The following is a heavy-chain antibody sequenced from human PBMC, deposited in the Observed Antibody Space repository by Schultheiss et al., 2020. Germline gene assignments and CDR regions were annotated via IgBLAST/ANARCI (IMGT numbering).Heavy chain of an antibody. J-gene: IGHJ4*02. V-gene: IGHV3-30*18. CDR1: GFTFSSYS. D-gene: IGHD3-22*01. CDR3: AKVGSNRHYYESIGSFDY. CDR2: ISYDGSNK. Sequence: VGSLRLSCAASGFTFSSYSMNWVRQAPGKGLEWVAVISYDGSNKYYADSVKGRFTISRDNSKNTLYLQMNSLRAEDTAVYYCAKVGSNRHYYESIGSFDYWGQGTLVTVSS.